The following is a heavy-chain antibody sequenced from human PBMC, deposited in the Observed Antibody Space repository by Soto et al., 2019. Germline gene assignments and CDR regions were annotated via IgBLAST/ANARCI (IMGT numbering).Heavy chain of an antibody. Sequence: PGGSLRLSCAASGFTFSSYAMSWVRQAPGKGLEWVSAISGSGGSTYYADSVKGRFTISRDNSKNTLYLQMNSLRAEDTAVYYCARQPRGAAAVTSVINWLDPWGQGALVTVSS. CDR1: GFTFSSYA. CDR2: ISGSGGST. J-gene: IGHJ5*02. D-gene: IGHD4-17*01. CDR3: ARQPRGAAAVTSVINWLDP. V-gene: IGHV3-23*01.